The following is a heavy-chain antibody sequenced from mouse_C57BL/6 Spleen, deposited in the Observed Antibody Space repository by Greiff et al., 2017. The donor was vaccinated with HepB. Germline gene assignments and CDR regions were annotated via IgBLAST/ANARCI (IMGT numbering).Heavy chain of an antibody. CDR2: ISDGGSYT. D-gene: IGHD1-1*01. V-gene: IGHV5-4*01. Sequence: EVKLQESGGGLVKPGGSLKLSCAASGFTFSSYAMSWVRQTPEKRLEWVATISDGGSYTYYPDNVKGRFTISRDNAKNNLYLQMSHLKSEDTAMYYCARDRGYGRHAMDYWGQGTSVTVSS. J-gene: IGHJ4*01. CDR1: GFTFSSYA. CDR3: ARDRGYGRHAMDY.